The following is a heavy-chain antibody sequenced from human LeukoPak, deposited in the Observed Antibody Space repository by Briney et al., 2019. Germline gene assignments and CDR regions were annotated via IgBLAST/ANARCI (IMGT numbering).Heavy chain of an antibody. CDR3: ARDGEGDYDYVWGSYRPGY. Sequence: GGSLRLSCAASGFTFSSYAMNWVRQAPGKGLAWVSTTTGSGVSTYYADSVKGRFTISRDNSKNTLNLRMNSLRAEDTAVYYCARDGEGDYDYVWGSYRPGYWGQGTLVTVSS. CDR2: TTGSGVST. V-gene: IGHV3-23*01. CDR1: GFTFSSYA. J-gene: IGHJ4*02. D-gene: IGHD3-16*02.